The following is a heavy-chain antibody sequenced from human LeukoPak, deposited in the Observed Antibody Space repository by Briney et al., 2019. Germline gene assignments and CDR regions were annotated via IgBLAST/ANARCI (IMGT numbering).Heavy chain of an antibody. J-gene: IGHJ5*02. CDR2: INPNSGGT. D-gene: IGHD2-8*01. Sequence: ASVKVSCKASGGTFSSYAISWVRQAPGQGLEWMGRINPNSGGTNYAQKFQGRVTMTRDTSISTAYMELSRLRSDDTAVYYCARVKCTNGVCRNWFDPWGQGTLVTVSS. CDR3: ARVKCTNGVCRNWFDP. V-gene: IGHV1-2*06. CDR1: GGTFSSYA.